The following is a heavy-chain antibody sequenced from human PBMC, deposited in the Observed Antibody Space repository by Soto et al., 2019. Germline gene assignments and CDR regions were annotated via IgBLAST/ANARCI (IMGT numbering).Heavy chain of an antibody. Sequence: QVQLVESGGGVVQPGRSLRLTCAASGFTFSSNGMHWVRQAPGKGLEWVALVAYDGSKTYYGDSVRGRFTISRDKSENTRYLQMNSLRAEDTAVYYCARWVGGSMYDNSGKYDSWGQGTLVTVSS. J-gene: IGHJ5*01. D-gene: IGHD3-22*01. CDR2: VAYDGSKT. CDR1: GFTFSSNG. CDR3: ARWVGGSMYDNSGKYDS. V-gene: IGHV3-30*03.